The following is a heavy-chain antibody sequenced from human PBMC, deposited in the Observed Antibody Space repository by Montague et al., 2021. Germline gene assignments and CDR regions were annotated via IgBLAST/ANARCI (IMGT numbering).Heavy chain of an antibody. CDR1: GFTVTSYA. J-gene: IGHJ4*02. Sequence: SLRLSFSASGFTVTSYAMHWVRQAPGKGLVWVALIWFDGSNIKYADSVKGRFTISRDTPKNTLSLEMDSLTADDTAVYYCVRGRPSWLDRGFDLWGQGTLVTVSS. CDR2: IWFDGSNI. V-gene: IGHV3-33*01. D-gene: IGHD6-19*01. CDR3: VRGRPSWLDRGFDL.